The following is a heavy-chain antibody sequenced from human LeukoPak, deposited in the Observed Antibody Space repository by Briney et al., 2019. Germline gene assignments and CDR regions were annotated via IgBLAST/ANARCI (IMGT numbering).Heavy chain of an antibody. J-gene: IGHJ4*02. V-gene: IGHV3-53*05. CDR1: GFTVSSNY. Sequence: PGGSLRLSCAASGFTVSSNYMSWVRQAPGKGLEWVSVIYSGGSTYYADSVKGRFTISRDNAKNSLYLQMNSLRAEDTALYYCAKAPGGVMEPYYFDYWGQGTLVTVSS. CDR2: IYSGGST. D-gene: IGHD3-3*01. CDR3: AKAPGGVMEPYYFDY.